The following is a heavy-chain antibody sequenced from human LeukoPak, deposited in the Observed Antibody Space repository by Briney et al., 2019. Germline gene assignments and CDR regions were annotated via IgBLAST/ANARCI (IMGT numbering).Heavy chain of an antibody. V-gene: IGHV3-74*01. D-gene: IGHD3-10*01. Sequence: GGSLRLSCAASGFTLSNYWMHWVRQAPGKGLVWVSRINSDAITTYADSVKGRFTISRDDAKNTLYLQMNSLRGEDTAVYYCARGITARPPYYFDYWGQGTLVTVSS. CDR2: INSDAIT. J-gene: IGHJ4*02. CDR1: GFTLSNYW. CDR3: ARGITARPPYYFDY.